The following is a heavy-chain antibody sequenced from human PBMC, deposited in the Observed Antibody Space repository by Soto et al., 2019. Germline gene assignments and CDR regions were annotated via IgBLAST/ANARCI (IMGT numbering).Heavy chain of an antibody. Sequence: QVQLVQSGAEVKKPGSSVKVSCKASGGTFSSYTINWVRQAPGQGLEWMGRIIPIPGIASYAQKFQGRLTITADKSTSTAYMDLSRRRSEDTAVYYCARDYGDYVDAFDIWGQGTMVTVSS. D-gene: IGHD4-17*01. J-gene: IGHJ3*02. CDR1: GGTFSSYT. CDR3: ARDYGDYVDAFDI. CDR2: IIPIPGIA. V-gene: IGHV1-69*08.